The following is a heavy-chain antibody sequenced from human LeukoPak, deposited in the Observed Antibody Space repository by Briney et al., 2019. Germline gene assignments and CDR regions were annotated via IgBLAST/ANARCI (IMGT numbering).Heavy chain of an antibody. V-gene: IGHV4-34*01. CDR1: GGSFSGYY. Sequence: SETLSLTXAVYGGSFSGYYWSWIRQPPGKGLEWIGEINHSGSTNYNPSLKSRVTISVDTSKNQFSLKLSSVTAADTAVYYCARGYDFWSGYYPLSYMDVWGKGTTVTVSS. D-gene: IGHD3-3*01. J-gene: IGHJ6*03. CDR3: ARGYDFWSGYYPLSYMDV. CDR2: INHSGST.